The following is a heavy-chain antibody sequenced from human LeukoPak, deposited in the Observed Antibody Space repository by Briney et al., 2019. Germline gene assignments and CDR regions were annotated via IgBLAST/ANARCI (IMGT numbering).Heavy chain of an antibody. V-gene: IGHV4-59*01. CDR3: ARHGYNSGSLAWFDP. Sequence: PSETLSLTCTVAGGSISSYYWSWIRQPPGKGLEWIGYIYYSGSTNYNPSLKSRFTISEDTSKNQFSLKLSSVTAADTAVYYCARHGYNSGSLAWFDPWGQGTQVTVSS. CDR1: GGSISSYY. J-gene: IGHJ5*02. D-gene: IGHD6-19*01. CDR2: IYYSGST.